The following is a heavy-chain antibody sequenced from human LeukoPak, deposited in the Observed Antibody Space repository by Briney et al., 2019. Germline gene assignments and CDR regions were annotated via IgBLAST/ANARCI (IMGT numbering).Heavy chain of an antibody. V-gene: IGHV3-66*01. CDR1: GFTVSSNY. D-gene: IGHD1-1*01. Sequence: GGSLRLSCAASGFTVSSNYMSWVRQAPGKGLEWVSVIYSGGSTYYADSVKGRFTISRDNSKNTLYLQMNSLRAEDTAVYYCARVLGLERRPSDYWGQGTLVTVSS. J-gene: IGHJ4*02. CDR3: ARVLGLERRPSDY. CDR2: IYSGGST.